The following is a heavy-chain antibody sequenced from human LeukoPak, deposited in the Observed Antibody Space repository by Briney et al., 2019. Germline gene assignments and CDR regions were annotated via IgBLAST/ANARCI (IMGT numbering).Heavy chain of an antibody. J-gene: IGHJ4*02. CDR2: ISYGGSNK. D-gene: IGHD3-9*01. CDR3: ARDHYDILTGVYYFDY. V-gene: IGHV3-30-3*01. Sequence: PGGSLRLSCAASGFTFSSYAMHWVRQAPGKGLEWVAVISYGGSNKYYADSVKGRFTISRDNSKNTLYLQMNSLRAEDTAVYYCARDHYDILTGVYYFDYWGQGTLVTVSS. CDR1: GFTFSSYA.